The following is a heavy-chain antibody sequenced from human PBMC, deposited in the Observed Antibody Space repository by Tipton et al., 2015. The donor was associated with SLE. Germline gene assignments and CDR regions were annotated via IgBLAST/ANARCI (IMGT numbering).Heavy chain of an antibody. CDR2: IWYDGSNK. D-gene: IGHD5-12*01. J-gene: IGHJ6*02. Sequence: SLRLSCAASGFTFSSYGMHWVRQAPGKGLEWVAVIWYDGSNKYYADSVKGRFTISRDNSKNTLYLQMNSLGAEDTAAYYCAKDIVATTPIYGMDVWGQGTTVTVSS. V-gene: IGHV3-30*18. CDR1: GFTFSSYG. CDR3: AKDIVATTPIYGMDV.